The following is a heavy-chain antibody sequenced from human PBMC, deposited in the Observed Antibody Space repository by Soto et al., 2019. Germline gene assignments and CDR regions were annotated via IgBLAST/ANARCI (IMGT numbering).Heavy chain of an antibody. CDR1: GYSFTSLD. Sequence: ASVKVFCKASGYSFTSLDTNWVRQTAGQGLEWMGWMQPSTGRTGYAQKFQGRVTMTRDTSINTAYMELTTLTSDDTAFYYCARGVSAGVDYWGQGTLVTVSS. CDR3: ARGVSAGVDY. D-gene: IGHD1-26*01. J-gene: IGHJ4*02. CDR2: MQPSTGRT. V-gene: IGHV1-8*01.